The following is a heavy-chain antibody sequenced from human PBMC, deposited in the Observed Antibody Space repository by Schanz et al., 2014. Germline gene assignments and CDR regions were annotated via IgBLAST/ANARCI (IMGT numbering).Heavy chain of an antibody. Sequence: QVQLVESGGGVVQPGRSLRLSCAASGFNFSSYGMHWVRQAPGKGLEWLAVIWFDGTNKYNADSVKGRFTISRDNSKNTLYLQVNSLRAEDTAVYYCAKDLYNYGIFDSWGQGTLVTVSS. D-gene: IGHD3-16*01. V-gene: IGHV3-33*06. J-gene: IGHJ5*01. CDR3: AKDLYNYGIFDS. CDR1: GFNFSSYG. CDR2: IWFDGTNK.